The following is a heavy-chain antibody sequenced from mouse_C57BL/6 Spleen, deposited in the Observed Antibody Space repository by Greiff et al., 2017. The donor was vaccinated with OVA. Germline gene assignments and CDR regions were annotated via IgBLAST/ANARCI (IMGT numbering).Heavy chain of an antibody. V-gene: IGHV1-50*01. D-gene: IGHD3-2*02. J-gene: IGHJ4*01. Sequence: QVQLQQPGAELVKPGASVKLSCKASGYTFTSYWMKWVKQRPGQGLEWIGEIDPSDSYTNYNQKFKGKATLTVDTSSSTAYMQLSSLTSEDSAVYYCARQLRLGYAMDYWGQGTSVTVSS. CDR3: ARQLRLGYAMDY. CDR2: IDPSDSYT. CDR1: GYTFTSYW.